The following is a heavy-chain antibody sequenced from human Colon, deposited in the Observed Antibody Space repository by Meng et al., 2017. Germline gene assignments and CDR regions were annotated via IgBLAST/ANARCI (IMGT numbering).Heavy chain of an antibody. V-gene: IGHV4-4*02. CDR1: GTSISRSNW. CDR3: ARENDSGNSYDH. Sequence: EGSGPGRVNPSGTRSITCLVSGTSISRSNWWTWVRQAPGKGLEWIGEIYHIGSTNYNPSRKSRDTILVDESKNEFSLKLTSVTAADTAVYYCARENDSGNSYDHWGRGTLVTVSS. D-gene: IGHD3-10*01. CDR2: IYHIGST. J-gene: IGHJ4*02.